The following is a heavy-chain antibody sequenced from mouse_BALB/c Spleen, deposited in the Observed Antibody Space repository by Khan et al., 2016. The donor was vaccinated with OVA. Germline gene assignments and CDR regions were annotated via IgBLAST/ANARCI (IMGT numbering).Heavy chain of an antibody. CDR2: INPSTSYI. J-gene: IGHJ3*01. CDR1: GYTFTTYW. D-gene: IGHD2-1*01. V-gene: IGHV1-7*01. Sequence: QVQLKESGAELAKPGASVKMSCKASGYTFTTYWMHWIKQRPGQGLEWIGYINPSTSYIEYNQKFKDKATLTADKSSSTAYMQLSSLTSEDSAIYNCTRRGLYGTFAYWGQGTLVTVST. CDR3: TRRGLYGTFAY.